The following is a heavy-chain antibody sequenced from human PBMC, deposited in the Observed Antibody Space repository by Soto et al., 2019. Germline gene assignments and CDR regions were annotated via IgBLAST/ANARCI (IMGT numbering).Heavy chain of an antibody. CDR2: IYWDDDK. CDR3: AHIVVAGLGYYFDY. V-gene: IGHV2-5*02. Sequence: QITLKESGPTLVKPTQTLTLTCTFSGFSLSSTRMAVGWIRQPPGKALEWLALIYWDDDKRYSPFLKSRLTITKDTSKTQVVLTMSNMGPVDTARYYCAHIVVAGLGYYFDYWGQGTLVTVSS. J-gene: IGHJ4*02. CDR1: GFSLSSTRMA. D-gene: IGHD6-19*01.